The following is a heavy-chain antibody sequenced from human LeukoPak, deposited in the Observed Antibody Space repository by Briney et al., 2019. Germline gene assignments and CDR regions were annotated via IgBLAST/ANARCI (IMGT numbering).Heavy chain of an antibody. CDR3: ARSYLKYYFDY. CDR2: INPNSGGT. Sequence: GASVKVSCKASGYTFTGYYMHWVRQAPGQGLEWMGWINPNSGGTNYAQKFQGRVTMTRDTSISTAYMELSRLRSGDTAVYYFARSYLKYYFDYWGQGTLVTVSS. CDR1: GYTFTGYY. D-gene: IGHD1-26*01. J-gene: IGHJ4*02. V-gene: IGHV1-2*02.